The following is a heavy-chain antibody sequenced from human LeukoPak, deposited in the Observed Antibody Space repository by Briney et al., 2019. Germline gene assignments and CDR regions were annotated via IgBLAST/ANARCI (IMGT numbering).Heavy chain of an antibody. J-gene: IGHJ3*02. CDR3: SRDGGEGGNSAFDI. V-gene: IGHV3-72*01. CDR2: IRRGANSYTT. Sequence: GGSLRLSCAASGFTFSDYILDWVRQAPGKGLEWEGRIRRGANSYTTEYAASVKGRFTISRDDSRNSLYLHMNSLKTEDTAVYHCSRDGGEGGNSAFDIWGQGTMVTVSS. CDR1: GFTFSDYI. D-gene: IGHD3-16*01.